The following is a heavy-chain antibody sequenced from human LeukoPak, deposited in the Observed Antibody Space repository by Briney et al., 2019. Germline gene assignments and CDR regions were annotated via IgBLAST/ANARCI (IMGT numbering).Heavy chain of an antibody. CDR2: INSDGSST. Sequence: GGSLRVSCAASGFTFSSYWMHWVRQTPGKGLVWVSRINSDGSSTSYADSVKGRFTISRDNAKNTLYLQMNSLRAEDTAVYYCARDQRIAARPDIDYWGQGTLVTVSS. V-gene: IGHV3-74*01. CDR3: ARDQRIAARPDIDY. J-gene: IGHJ4*02. CDR1: GFTFSSYW. D-gene: IGHD6-6*01.